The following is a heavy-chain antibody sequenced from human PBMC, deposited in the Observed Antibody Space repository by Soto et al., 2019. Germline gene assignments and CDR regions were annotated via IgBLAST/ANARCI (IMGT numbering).Heavy chain of an antibody. CDR2: INAGNGNT. V-gene: IGHV1-3*01. CDR3: ARVFMVRGGIGEIFDY. D-gene: IGHD3-10*01. J-gene: IGHJ4*02. CDR1: GYTFTSYA. Sequence: QVQLVQSGAEVKKPGASVKVSCKASGYTFTSYAMHWVRQAPGQRLEWMGWINAGNGNTKYSQKFQGRVTMTRDKSSSTAFMELRNLRSADTAVFYCARVFMVRGGIGEIFDYWGQGTLVTVSS.